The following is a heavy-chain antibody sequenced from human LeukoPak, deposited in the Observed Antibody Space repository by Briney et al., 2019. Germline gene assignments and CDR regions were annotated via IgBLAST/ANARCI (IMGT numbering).Heavy chain of an antibody. CDR1: GFTFSTYW. Sequence: GGSLRLSCAASGFTFSTYWMNWFRQTPGKGLEWVAKIKADGGEKDHVASVKGRFTISRDNAKNSLYLQMNSLRVEDTAVYYCARGGVVKGAFDIWGQGTMVTVSS. V-gene: IGHV3-7*01. J-gene: IGHJ3*02. CDR3: ARGGVVKGAFDI. D-gene: IGHD3-22*01. CDR2: IKADGGEK.